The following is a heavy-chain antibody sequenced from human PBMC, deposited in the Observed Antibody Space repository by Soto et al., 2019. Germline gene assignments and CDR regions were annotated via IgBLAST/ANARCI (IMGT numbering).Heavy chain of an antibody. D-gene: IGHD4-17*01. CDR2: IWYDGSNE. V-gene: IGHV3-33*01. CDR3: ARSGDYDYYYAMDV. J-gene: IGHJ6*02. CDR1: GFSFSSYG. Sequence: QVQLVESGGGVVQRGRSLRLSCAASGFSFSSYGMHWVRQAPGKGPEWVAVIWYDGSNEYYGDSVKGRFTISRDNSKNTLYLQMNSLRVEDTAVYYCARSGDYDYYYAMDVWGQGTTVTVSS.